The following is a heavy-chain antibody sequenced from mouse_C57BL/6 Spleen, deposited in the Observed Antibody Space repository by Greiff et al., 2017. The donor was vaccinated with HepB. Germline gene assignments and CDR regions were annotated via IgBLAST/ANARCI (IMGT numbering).Heavy chain of an antibody. Sequence: EVKLVESGGDLVKPGGSLKLSCAASGFTFSSYGMSWVRQTPDKRLEWVATISSGGSYTYYPDSVKGRFTISRDNAKNTLYLQMSSLKSEDTAMYHCARLGGNYLAWFAYWGQGTLVTVSA. CDR1: GFTFSSYG. J-gene: IGHJ3*01. CDR3: ARLGGNYLAWFAY. D-gene: IGHD2-1*01. V-gene: IGHV5-6*02. CDR2: ISSGGSYT.